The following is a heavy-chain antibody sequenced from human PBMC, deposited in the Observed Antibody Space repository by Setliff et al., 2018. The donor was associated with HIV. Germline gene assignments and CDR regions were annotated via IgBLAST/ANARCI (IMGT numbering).Heavy chain of an antibody. CDR3: ARGYLISGTQKSYYMDV. CDR1: GYIFTSYD. CDR2: MNPNSGNT. Sequence: GASVKVSCKASGYIFTSYDINWVRQATGQGLEWMGWMNPNSGNTGYAQKLQGRVTITRNTSINTAYMELSSLRSEDTAVCYCARGYLISGTQKSYYMDVWGKGTTVTVSS. J-gene: IGHJ6*03. V-gene: IGHV1-8*03. D-gene: IGHD1-26*01.